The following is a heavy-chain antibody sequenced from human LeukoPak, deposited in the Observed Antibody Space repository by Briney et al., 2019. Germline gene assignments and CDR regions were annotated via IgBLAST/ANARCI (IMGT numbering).Heavy chain of an antibody. V-gene: IGHV3-9*01. CDR1: GFIFDDYA. D-gene: IGHD6-19*01. CDR2: ISWNSGSI. CDR3: AKDIGGWSAVFDY. Sequence: GGSLRLSCAASGFIFDDYAMHWVRQALGKGLEWVSGISWNSGSIGYADSVKGRFTISRDNAKNSLYLQMNSLRAEDTALYYCAKDIGGWSAVFDYWGQGTLVTVSS. J-gene: IGHJ4*02.